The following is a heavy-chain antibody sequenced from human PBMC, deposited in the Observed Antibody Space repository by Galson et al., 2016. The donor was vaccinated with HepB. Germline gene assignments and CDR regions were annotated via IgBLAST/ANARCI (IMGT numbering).Heavy chain of an antibody. D-gene: IGHD6-19*01. V-gene: IGHV3-64D*06. CDR1: GFTFSFYA. CDR2: ISGNGGST. Sequence: SLRLSCAASGFTFSFYAMHWVRQAPGKGLEYVSAISGNGGSTYYADSVKGRFTISRDNSKNTLYLQMSGLRTEDTAVYYCVKGGGYSSGWYKGAFDCWGQGTLVTLSS. J-gene: IGHJ4*02. CDR3: VKGGGYSSGWYKGAFDC.